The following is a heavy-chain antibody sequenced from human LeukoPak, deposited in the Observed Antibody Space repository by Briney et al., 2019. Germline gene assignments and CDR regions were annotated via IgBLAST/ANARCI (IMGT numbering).Heavy chain of an antibody. V-gene: IGHV4-4*09. CDR1: GDSISSYY. D-gene: IGHD3-22*01. Sequence: SETLSLTCTVSGDSISSYYWSWIRQPPGKGLEWIVNTHSSGSTIHNPSLKSRVTVSVDTSDNQLSLSLSSVTAADTAVYYCARRLESHCDSSGYPVGGWFDPWGQGTLVTVSS. J-gene: IGHJ5*02. CDR2: THSSGST. CDR3: ARRLESHCDSSGYPVGGWFDP.